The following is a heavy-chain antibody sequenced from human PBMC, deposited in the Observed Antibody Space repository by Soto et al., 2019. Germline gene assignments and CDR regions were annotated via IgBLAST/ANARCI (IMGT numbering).Heavy chain of an antibody. D-gene: IGHD5-12*01. CDR2: ISYDGSNK. CDR1: GFTFSSYG. Sequence: GGSLRLSCAASGFTFSSYGMHWVRQAPGKGLEWVAVISYDGSNKYYADSVKGRFTISRDNSKNTLYLQMNSLRAEDTAVYYCETTNYYYYYGMDVWGQGTTVTVSS. V-gene: IGHV3-30*03. J-gene: IGHJ6*02. CDR3: ETTNYYYYYGMDV.